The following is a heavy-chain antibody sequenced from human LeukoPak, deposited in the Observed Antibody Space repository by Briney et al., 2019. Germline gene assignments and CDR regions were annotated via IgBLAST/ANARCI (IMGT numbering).Heavy chain of an antibody. CDR2: INPSSGAT. D-gene: IGHD3-22*01. Sequence: ASVKVSCKASGYTFTGHYIHWVRQAPGQGLEWMGWINPSSGATNYAQKFQGRVTLTRDTSISTAFMELSRLISDDTAVYYCARSTPFFNYESSGYYSWFDPWGQGALVTVSS. V-gene: IGHV1-2*02. CDR1: GYTFTGHY. J-gene: IGHJ5*02. CDR3: ARSTPFFNYESSGYYSWFDP.